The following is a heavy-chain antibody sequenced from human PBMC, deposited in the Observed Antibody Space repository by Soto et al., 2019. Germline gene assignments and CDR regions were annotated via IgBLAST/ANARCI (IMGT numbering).Heavy chain of an antibody. CDR1: GFTFSGSA. J-gene: IGHJ6*02. CDR2: IRSKANSYAT. V-gene: IGHV3-73*01. CDR3: TGMVRGLGPADGYYYGMDV. D-gene: IGHD3-10*01. Sequence: EVQLVESGGGLVQPGGSLKLSCAASGFTFSGSAMHWVRQASGKGLEWVGRIRSKANSYATAYAASVKGRFTISRDDSKNTGYLQMNSLKTEDTAVYYCTGMVRGLGPADGYYYGMDVWGQGTTVTVSS.